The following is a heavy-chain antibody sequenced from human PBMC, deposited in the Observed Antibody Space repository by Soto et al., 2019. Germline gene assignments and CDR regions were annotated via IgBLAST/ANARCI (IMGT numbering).Heavy chain of an antibody. J-gene: IGHJ4*02. V-gene: IGHV2-5*01. CDR2: IYWNDDK. D-gene: IGHD6-19*01. CDR1: GFSLSTSGVG. CDR3: AHTPGHGGRYYFDY. Sequence: SGPTLVNPTQTLTLTCTFSGFSLSTSGVGVGWIRQPPGKALEWLALIYWNDDKRYSPSLKSRLTITKDTSKNQVVLTMTNMDHVDTATYYCAHTPGHGGRYYFDYWGQGTLVTVSS.